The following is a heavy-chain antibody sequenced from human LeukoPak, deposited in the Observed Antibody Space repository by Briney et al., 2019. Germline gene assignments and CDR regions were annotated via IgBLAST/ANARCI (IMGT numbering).Heavy chain of an antibody. CDR2: ISSSGSTI. J-gene: IGHJ4*02. Sequence: GGSLRLSCAASGFTFSSYEMNWVRQAPGKGLEWVSYISSSGSTIYHADSVKGRFTISRDNAKTSLYLQMNSLRAEDTAVYYCARLYSSGWYGFDYWGQGTLVTVSS. D-gene: IGHD6-19*01. CDR1: GFTFSSYE. V-gene: IGHV3-48*03. CDR3: ARLYSSGWYGFDY.